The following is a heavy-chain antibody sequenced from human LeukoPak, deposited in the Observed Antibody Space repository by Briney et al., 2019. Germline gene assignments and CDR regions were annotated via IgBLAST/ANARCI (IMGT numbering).Heavy chain of an antibody. CDR3: ARVSIDYGGNGAFDI. V-gene: IGHV4-59*01. D-gene: IGHD4-23*01. Sequence: SETLSLTCTISVDSINNFSGIWIRQPPGKGLQWIGYIYYSGGTNYNPSLKSRVAVSVDTSKNQFSLKLNSVTAADTGRYYCARVSIDYGGNGAFDIWGQGTMVTVSS. CDR2: IYYSGGT. J-gene: IGHJ3*02. CDR1: VDSINNFS.